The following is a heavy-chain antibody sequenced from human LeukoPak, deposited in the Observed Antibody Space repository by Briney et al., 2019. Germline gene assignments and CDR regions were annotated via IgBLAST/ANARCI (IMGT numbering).Heavy chain of an antibody. V-gene: IGHV1-69*05. CDR1: GYTFTSYD. Sequence: GASVKVSCKASGYTFTSYDINWVRQAPGQGLEWMGRIIPIFGTANYAQKFQGRVTITTDESTSTAYMELSSLRSEDTAVYYCAREKAYYYDSSGYYHPWGQGTLVTVSS. CDR2: IIPIFGTA. CDR3: AREKAYYYDSSGYYHP. D-gene: IGHD3-22*01. J-gene: IGHJ4*02.